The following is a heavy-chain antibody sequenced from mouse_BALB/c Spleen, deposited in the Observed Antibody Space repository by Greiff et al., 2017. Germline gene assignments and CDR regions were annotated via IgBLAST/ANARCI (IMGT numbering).Heavy chain of an antibody. Sequence: EVMLVESGPSLVKPSQTLSLTCSVTGDSITSGYWNWIRKFPGNKLEYMGYISYSGSTYYNPSLKSRISITRDTSKNQYYLQLNSVTTEDTATYYCAIPGSSDWYFDVWGAGTTVTVSS. CDR2: ISYSGST. CDR3: AIPGSSDWYFDV. D-gene: IGHD1-1*01. V-gene: IGHV3-8*02. CDR1: GDSITSGY. J-gene: IGHJ1*01.